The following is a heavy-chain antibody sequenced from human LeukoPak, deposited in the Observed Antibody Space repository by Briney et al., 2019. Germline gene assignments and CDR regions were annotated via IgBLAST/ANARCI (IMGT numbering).Heavy chain of an antibody. V-gene: IGHV3-53*01. Sequence: GGSLRLSCAASGFTVSSNYMSWVRQAPGKGLEWVSVIYSGGSTYYADSVKGRFTISRDNSKNTLYLQMNSLRAEDTAVYYCASDSLGTNHIDYCGQGTLVTVSS. CDR1: GFTVSSNY. J-gene: IGHJ4*02. D-gene: IGHD2-8*01. CDR2: IYSGGST. CDR3: ASDSLGTNHIDY.